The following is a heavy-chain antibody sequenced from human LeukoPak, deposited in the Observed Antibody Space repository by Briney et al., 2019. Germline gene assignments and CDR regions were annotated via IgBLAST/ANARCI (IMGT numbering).Heavy chain of an antibody. D-gene: IGHD3-10*01. J-gene: IGHJ4*02. CDR2: ISGSGGRT. CDR1: GFTFSSCA. CDR3: ARDHYYGSGSYFDY. Sequence: GGSLRLSCAASGFTFSSCAMSWVRQAPGKGLEWVSSISGSGGRTDYADSVKGRFTISRDNAKNSLYLQMNSLRAEDTAVYYCARDHYYGSGSYFDYWGQGTLVTVSS. V-gene: IGHV3-23*01.